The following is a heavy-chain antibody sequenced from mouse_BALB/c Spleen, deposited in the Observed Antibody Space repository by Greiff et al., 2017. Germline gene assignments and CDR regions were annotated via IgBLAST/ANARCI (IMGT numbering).Heavy chain of an antibody. Sequence: EVKVEESGGGLVQPGGSRKLSCAASGFTFSSFGMHWVRQAPEKGLEWVAYISSGSSTIYYADTVKGRFTISRDNPKNTLFLQMTSLRSEDTAMYYCARDSGTWFAYWGQGTLVTVSA. CDR3: ARDSGTWFAY. D-gene: IGHD4-1*01. CDR2: ISSGSSTI. V-gene: IGHV5-17*02. J-gene: IGHJ3*01. CDR1: GFTFSSFG.